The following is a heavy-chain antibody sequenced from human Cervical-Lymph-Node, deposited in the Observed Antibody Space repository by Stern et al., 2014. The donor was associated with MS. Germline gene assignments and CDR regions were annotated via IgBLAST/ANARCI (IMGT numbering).Heavy chain of an antibody. D-gene: IGHD5-18*01. CDR3: ARGRHLWGDNWFDP. CDR1: GYIFNTYG. Sequence: VQLVQSGVEVKKPGASVKVSCKAAGYIFNTYGINWGRQAPGQGLEWMGWIGVYNGNTHYAPNLQGRVTLTTDTSTSTAYMELRSLRSDDTAVYYCARGRHLWGDNWFDPWGQGTLVTVSS. V-gene: IGHV1-18*01. J-gene: IGHJ5*02. CDR2: IGVYNGNT.